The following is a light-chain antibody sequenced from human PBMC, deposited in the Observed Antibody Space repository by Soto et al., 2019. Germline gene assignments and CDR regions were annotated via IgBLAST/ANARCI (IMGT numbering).Light chain of an antibody. CDR1: SSDVGSYNF. V-gene: IGLV2-14*01. CDR2: QVT. Sequence: QSVLTQPASVSGSPGQSITISCTGTSSDVGSYNFVSWYQQHAGTAPKLIIYQVTNRPSGVSDRFSASESGDTASLTISGLQAEDEAFYYCSSYTAFSTDILFGGGTKLTVL. J-gene: IGLJ2*01. CDR3: SSYTAFSTDIL.